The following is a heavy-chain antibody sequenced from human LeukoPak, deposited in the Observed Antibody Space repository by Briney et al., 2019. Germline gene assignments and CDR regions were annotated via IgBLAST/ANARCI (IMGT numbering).Heavy chain of an antibody. CDR3: ARDLYSGSYYDFDY. Sequence: GGSLRLSCAASGFSFSDYNMNWVRQAPGKGLEWVAYISSSSSTTHYADSVTGRFSISRDNAKSSLYLQMNSLRVEDTAVYYCARDLYSGSYYDFDYWGQGTLVTVSS. D-gene: IGHD1-26*01. V-gene: IGHV3-48*01. J-gene: IGHJ4*02. CDR1: GFSFSDYN. CDR2: ISSSSSTT.